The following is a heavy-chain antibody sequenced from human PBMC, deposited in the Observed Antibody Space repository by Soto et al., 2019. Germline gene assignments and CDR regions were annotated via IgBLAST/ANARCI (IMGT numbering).Heavy chain of an antibody. J-gene: IGHJ4*02. CDR1: GFTFSSYG. D-gene: IGHD5-18*01. CDR3: AKDDGLWYLDY. Sequence: QVHVVESGGGVVLPGRSLRLSCATSGFTFSSYGMHWVRQAPGKGLEWVAVMSYDGSNTYYGESVKGRFTISRDNSKNTLYLQMNSLRAEDTAVYYCAKDDGLWYLDYWGQGTLVTVSS. CDR2: MSYDGSNT. V-gene: IGHV3-30*18.